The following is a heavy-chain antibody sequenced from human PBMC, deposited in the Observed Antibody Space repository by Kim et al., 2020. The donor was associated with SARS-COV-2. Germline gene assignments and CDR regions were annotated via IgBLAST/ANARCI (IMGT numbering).Heavy chain of an antibody. CDR2: FSGSSGSST. V-gene: IGHV3-23*01. D-gene: IGHD3-16*01. J-gene: IGHJ3*01. CDR3: AKDLLGNISPRTFDV. CDR1: GFTYSNFA. Sequence: GGSLRLSCAASGFTYSNFAMNWVRQAPGKGLEWVSGFSGSSGSSTYYADSVKGRFTISRDNSKNTLYLQMNSLTVEDTAVYYCAKDLLGNISPRTFDVWGQGTMVTVSS.